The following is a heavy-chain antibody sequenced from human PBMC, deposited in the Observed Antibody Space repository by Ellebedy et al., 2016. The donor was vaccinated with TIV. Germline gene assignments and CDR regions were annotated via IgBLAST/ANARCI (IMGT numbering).Heavy chain of an antibody. CDR3: ARSSYGSGGKPYYSDY. Sequence: SETLSLTXTVSGGSISSYYWSWIRQPPGKGLEWIGYIYYSGSTNYNPSLKSRVTISVDTSKNQFSLKLSSVTAADTAVYYCARSSYGSGGKPYYSDYWGQGTLVTVSS. J-gene: IGHJ4*02. CDR2: IYYSGST. D-gene: IGHD3-10*01. V-gene: IGHV4-59*08. CDR1: GGSISSYY.